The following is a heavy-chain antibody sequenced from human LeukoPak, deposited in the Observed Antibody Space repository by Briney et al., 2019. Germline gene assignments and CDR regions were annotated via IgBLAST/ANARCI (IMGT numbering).Heavy chain of an antibody. D-gene: IGHD1-14*01. CDR1: GASISSEY. J-gene: IGHJ4*02. CDR2: IYITGNT. V-gene: IGHV4-59*08. Sequence: SETLSLTCTVSGASISSEYWIWIRQPPGKGLEGIGYIYITGNTNYSPSLKSRVTMSLDTSKNQFSLKLSSVTATDTAVYYCARHPFFNPFDYWGLGTLVTVSS. CDR3: ARHPFFNPFDY.